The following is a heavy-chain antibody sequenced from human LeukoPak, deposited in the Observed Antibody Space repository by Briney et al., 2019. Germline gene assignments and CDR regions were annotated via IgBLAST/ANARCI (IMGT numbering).Heavy chain of an antibody. J-gene: IGHJ2*01. CDR1: GGSISSSSYY. V-gene: IGHV4-39*01. CDR3: ASPGGGSYHYWYFDL. CDR2: IYYSGST. Sequence: PSETLSLTCTVSGGSISSSSYYWGWIRQPPGKGLEWIGSIYYSGSTYYNPSLKSRVTISVDTSKNQFSLKLSSVTAADTAVYYCASPGGGSYHYWYFDLWGPGTLVTVSS. D-gene: IGHD1-26*01.